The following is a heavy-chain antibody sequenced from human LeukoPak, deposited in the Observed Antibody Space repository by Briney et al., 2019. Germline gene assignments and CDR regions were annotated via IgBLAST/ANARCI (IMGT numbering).Heavy chain of an antibody. CDR2: INPNSGGT. D-gene: IGHD5-12*01. CDR1: GYSFSGYY. V-gene: IGHV1-2*02. CDR3: ARDYAWLRSPGDY. Sequence: ASVKVSCKASGYSFSGYYMHWVRQAPGQGLEGMGWINPNSGGTNYAQKFQGRVTMTRQTSISTAYMELSRLRSDDTAVYYCARDYAWLRSPGDYWGQGTLVTVSS. J-gene: IGHJ4*02.